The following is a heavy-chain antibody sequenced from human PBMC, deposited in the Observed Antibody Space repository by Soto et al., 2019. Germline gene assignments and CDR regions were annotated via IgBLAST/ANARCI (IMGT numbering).Heavy chain of an antibody. CDR2: IYSSGTT. J-gene: IGHJ4*02. Sequence: EMQLVESGGGLIQPGGSLRLSCTPSGFIVSHNYMSWVRQAPGTGLEWVSVIYSSGTTYYADSVKGRFTISRDDSKNTLYLQMNSLRADDTAVYYCAGGITGTTFDYWGQGTLVTVSS. D-gene: IGHD1-20*01. V-gene: IGHV3-53*01. CDR3: AGGITGTTFDY. CDR1: GFIVSHNY.